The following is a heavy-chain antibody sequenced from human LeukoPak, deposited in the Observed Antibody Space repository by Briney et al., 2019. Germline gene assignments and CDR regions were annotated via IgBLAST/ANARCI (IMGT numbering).Heavy chain of an antibody. Sequence: GASVKVSCKVSGYTVTELSMHWVRQAPGKGLEWMGRFDPEDGEAIYAQKFQGRVTMTEDTSTDTAYMELSSLRSEDTAVYYCATVGLGGTMIVVDYMAYWFDPWGQGTLVTVSS. CDR1: GYTVTELS. V-gene: IGHV1-24*01. CDR3: ATVGLGGTMIVVDYMAYWFDP. J-gene: IGHJ5*02. CDR2: FDPEDGEA. D-gene: IGHD3-22*01.